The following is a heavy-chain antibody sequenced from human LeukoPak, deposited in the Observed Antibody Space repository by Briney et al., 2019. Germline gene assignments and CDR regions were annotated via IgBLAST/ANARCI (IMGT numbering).Heavy chain of an antibody. CDR3: ANRYSGDYGPLGY. J-gene: IGHJ4*02. V-gene: IGHV3-23*01. CDR2: ISASGGNT. D-gene: IGHD4-17*01. Sequence: GGSLRLSCAASGFTFDRYAMSWVRQAPGKGLEWVSVISASGGNTYYADSVKGRFTISRDNSKNTLFLQMNSLRVEDTAVYYCANRYSGDYGPLGYWGQGTLVTVSS. CDR1: GFTFDRYA.